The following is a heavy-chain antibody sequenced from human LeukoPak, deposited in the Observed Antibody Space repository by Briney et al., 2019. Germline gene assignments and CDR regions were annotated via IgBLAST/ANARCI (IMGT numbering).Heavy chain of an antibody. CDR2: IRPEGTTT. D-gene: IGHD3-9*01. J-gene: IGHJ4*02. Sequence: GRSLRLSCAASGFTFSTYWMHWVRQAQGKGLVWVARIRPEGTTTAYADSVKGRFTVSRDNAKNTLFLQMNSLSAEDTAVYYCARDLDWILFDYWGQGTLVTVSS. CDR3: ARDLDWILFDY. V-gene: IGHV3-74*03. CDR1: GFTFSTYW.